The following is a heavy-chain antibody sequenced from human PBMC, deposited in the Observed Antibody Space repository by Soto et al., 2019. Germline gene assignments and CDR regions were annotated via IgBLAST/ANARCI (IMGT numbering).Heavy chain of an antibody. Sequence: PGGSLRLSCAASGFTFSSYGMHWVRQAPGKGLEWVAIISYDGSNTYYADSVKGRFTISRDNSKNTLYLQMNSLRAEDTSVYYCAKEGGLSGSYYISSSYYFDDWGQRTLVTFSS. CDR2: ISYDGSNT. V-gene: IGHV3-30*18. J-gene: IGHJ4*02. CDR3: AKEGGLSGSYYISSSYYFDD. CDR1: GFTFSSYG. D-gene: IGHD1-26*01.